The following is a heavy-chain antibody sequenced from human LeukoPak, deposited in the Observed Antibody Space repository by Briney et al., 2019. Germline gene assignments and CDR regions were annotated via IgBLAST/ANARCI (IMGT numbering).Heavy chain of an antibody. CDR1: GGSISSGGYY. V-gene: IGHV4-31*03. J-gene: IGHJ4*02. CDR2: IYYSGST. Sequence: SETLSLTCTVSGGSISSGGYYWSGIRQHPGKGVEWIGYIYYSGSTYYNPSLKSRLTISVDTSKNQFSLKLSSVTAADTAVYYCARTTVVAKYFDYWGQGTLVTVSS. CDR3: ARTTVVAKYFDY. D-gene: IGHD4-23*01.